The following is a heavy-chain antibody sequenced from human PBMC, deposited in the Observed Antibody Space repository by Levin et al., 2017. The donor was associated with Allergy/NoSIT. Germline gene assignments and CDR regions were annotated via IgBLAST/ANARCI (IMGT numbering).Heavy chain of an antibody. Sequence: KASETLSLTCTVSGGSISSSTYYWGWIRQPPGKGLEWIGSIYYSGSTHYNPSLKSRVTISVDTSKNQFSLKLSSVTAADTAVYYCARRSTSGYSGSGDYWGQGTLVTVSS. CDR3: ARRSTSGYSGSGDY. CDR1: GGSISSSTYY. J-gene: IGHJ4*02. D-gene: IGHD5-12*01. V-gene: IGHV4-39*01. CDR2: IYYSGST.